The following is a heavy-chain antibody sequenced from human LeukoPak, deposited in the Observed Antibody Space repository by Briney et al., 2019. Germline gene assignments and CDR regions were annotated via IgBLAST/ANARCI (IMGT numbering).Heavy chain of an antibody. Sequence: SQTLSLTCTVSGGSISSGGRYWSWIRQHPGKGLEWLGYIYDSGSTYYNPSLKSRLTISMDTSKNQFSLKLTSVTAADTAVYYCARGYAPFDPWGQGTLVTVSS. V-gene: IGHV4-31*03. D-gene: IGHD5-12*01. CDR2: IYDSGST. J-gene: IGHJ5*02. CDR3: ARGYAPFDP. CDR1: GGSISSGGRY.